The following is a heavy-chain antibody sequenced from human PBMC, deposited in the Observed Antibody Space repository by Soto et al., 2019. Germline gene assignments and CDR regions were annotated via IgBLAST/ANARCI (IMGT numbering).Heavy chain of an antibody. V-gene: IGHV3-30-3*01. CDR1: GFTFSSYA. J-gene: IGHJ4*02. D-gene: IGHD3-10*01. CDR2: ISYDGSNK. Sequence: PGGSLRLSCAASGFTFSSYAMHWVRQAPGKGLEWVAVISYDGSNKYYADSVKGRFTISRDNSKNTLYLQMNSLRAEDTAVYYCARDSSLLWFGELSYYFDYWGQGTLVTVSS. CDR3: ARDSSLLWFGELSYYFDY.